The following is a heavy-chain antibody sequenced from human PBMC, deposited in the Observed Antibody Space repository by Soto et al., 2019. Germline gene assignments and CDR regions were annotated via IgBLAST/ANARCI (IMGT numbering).Heavy chain of an antibody. J-gene: IGHJ6*02. Sequence: PSETLSLTCAVYGGSFSGYYWSWIRQPPGKGLEWIGEINHSGSTNYNPSLKRRVTLSVDTPKTQSSLKLSPVPAADTAVYYCARVPSSFSGSYDGSMAPRYYYYGMDVWGQGTTVTVSS. D-gene: IGHD3-10*01. CDR2: INHSGST. CDR1: GGSFSGYY. CDR3: ARVPSSFSGSYDGSMAPRYYYYGMDV. V-gene: IGHV4-34*01.